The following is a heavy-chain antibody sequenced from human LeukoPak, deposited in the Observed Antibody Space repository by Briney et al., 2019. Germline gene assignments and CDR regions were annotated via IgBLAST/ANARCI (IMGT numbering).Heavy chain of an antibody. J-gene: IGHJ5*02. CDR3: ARETITILRGVIIHWFDP. CDR1: GFTFSSYN. Sequence: GGSLRLSCAASGFTFSSYNMNWVRQAPGKGLEWVSYISSSSSTIYYADSVKGRFTISRDNAKNSLYLQMNSLRAEDTAVYYCARETITILRGVIIHWFDPWGQGTLVTVSS. D-gene: IGHD3-10*01. CDR2: ISSSSSTI. V-gene: IGHV3-48*04.